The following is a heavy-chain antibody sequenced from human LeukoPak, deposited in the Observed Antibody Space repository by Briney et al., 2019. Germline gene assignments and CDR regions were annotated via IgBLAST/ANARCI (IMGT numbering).Heavy chain of an antibody. CDR3: ARGGVTIFGVVINEEYYFDY. V-gene: IGHV4-34*01. CDR2: INHSGST. J-gene: IGHJ4*02. CDR1: GGSFSGYY. D-gene: IGHD3-3*01. Sequence: SETLSLTCAVYGGSFSGYYWSWIRQPSGKGLERIGEINHSGSTNYNPSLMSRVAMSVDTSKNQFSLNLRSVTAADTAVYYCARGGVTIFGVVINEEYYFDYWGQGTLVTVSS.